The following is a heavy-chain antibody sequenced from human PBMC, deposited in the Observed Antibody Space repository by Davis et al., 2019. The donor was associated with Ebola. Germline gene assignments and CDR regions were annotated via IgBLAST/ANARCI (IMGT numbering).Heavy chain of an antibody. Sequence: GESLKISCHASGYTFSNYWIGWVRQMPGKGLEWMAIIYPDDLDKRYSPSFRGQVTISVDKSTSTAFLLWSSLKASDTAIYYCARAISGTLDPYYFDYWGQGTPITVSS. V-gene: IGHV5-51*01. CDR2: IYPDDLDK. D-gene: IGHD1-7*01. CDR3: ARAISGTLDPYYFDY. CDR1: GYTFSNYW. J-gene: IGHJ4*02.